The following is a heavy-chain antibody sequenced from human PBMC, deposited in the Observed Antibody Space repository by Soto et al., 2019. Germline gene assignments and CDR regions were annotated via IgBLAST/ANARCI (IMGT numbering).Heavy chain of an antibody. CDR2: IYSGGST. D-gene: IGHD5-18*01. V-gene: IGHV3-66*04. Sequence: EVQLVESGGGLVQPGGSLRLSCAPSGVTVSSNYMSWVRQAPGKGLEWVSVIYSGGSTYYADSVKGRFTISRDNSKNTLYLQMNSLRAEDTAVYYCARHGYNYGGGYFDYWGQGTLVTVSS. CDR1: GVTVSSNY. CDR3: ARHGYNYGGGYFDY. J-gene: IGHJ4*02.